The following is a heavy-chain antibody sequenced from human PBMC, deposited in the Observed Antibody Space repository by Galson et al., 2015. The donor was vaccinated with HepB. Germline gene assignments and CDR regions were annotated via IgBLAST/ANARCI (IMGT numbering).Heavy chain of an antibody. CDR1: GGSVNSGSYY. D-gene: IGHD1-26*01. J-gene: IGHJ4*02. CDR3: ARAVIVGAAPLSY. Sequence: LSLTCTVSGGSVNSGSYYWSWIRQPPGKGLEWIGDIYYSGNTNYNPSLKSRVTISLDTSKNQFSLKLNSVTAADTAVYFCARAVIVGAAPLSYWGQGTLVTGSS. CDR2: IYYSGNT. V-gene: IGHV4-61*01.